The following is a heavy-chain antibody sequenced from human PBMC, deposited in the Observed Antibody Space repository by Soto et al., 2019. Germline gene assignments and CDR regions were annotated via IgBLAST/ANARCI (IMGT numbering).Heavy chain of an antibody. J-gene: IGHJ6*02. CDR1: GYTFTSYY. Sequence: ASVKVSCKSSGYTFTSYYINWVRQATGQGLEWMGWMNPNSGNTGYAQKFQGRVTMTRNTSISTAYMELSSLRSEDTAVYYCASSRLTYDILTGYSHYYYGMDVWGQGTTVTVSS. V-gene: IGHV1-8*01. D-gene: IGHD3-9*01. CDR2: MNPNSGNT. CDR3: ASSRLTYDILTGYSHYYYGMDV.